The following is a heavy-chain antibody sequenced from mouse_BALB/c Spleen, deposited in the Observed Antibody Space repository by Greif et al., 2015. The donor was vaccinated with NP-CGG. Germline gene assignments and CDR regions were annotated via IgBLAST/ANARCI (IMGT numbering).Heavy chain of an antibody. CDR2: IDPANGNT. V-gene: IGHV14-3*02. CDR3: AAYYYGLARFAY. Sequence: VQLKQSGAELVKPGASVKLSCTASGFNIKDTFMHWVRQRPEQGLEWIGRIDPANGNTKYDPRFQGKATITADTSSNTAFRHVSILTSEDTAVYYCAAYYYGLARFAYWGQGTLVTVSA. J-gene: IGHJ3*01. D-gene: IGHD1-1*01. CDR1: GFNIKDTF.